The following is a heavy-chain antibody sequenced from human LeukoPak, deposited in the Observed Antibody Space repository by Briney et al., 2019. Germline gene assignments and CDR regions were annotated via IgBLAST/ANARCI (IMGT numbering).Heavy chain of an antibody. CDR2: ISYDGSNK. D-gene: IGHD1-20*01. V-gene: IGHV3-30*04. CDR3: ARGHRDNWHLDFAY. J-gene: IGHJ4*02. CDR1: GFTFSSYA. Sequence: GGSLRLSCAASGFTFSSYAMHWVRQAPGKGLEWVAVISYDGSNKYYADSVKGRFTISRDNSKNTLYLQMNSLRAEDTAVYYCARGHRDNWHLDFAYWGQGTLVTVSS.